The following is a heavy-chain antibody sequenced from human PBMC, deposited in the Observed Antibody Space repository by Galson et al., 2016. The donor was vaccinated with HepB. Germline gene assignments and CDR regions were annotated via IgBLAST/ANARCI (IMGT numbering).Heavy chain of an antibody. Sequence: SLRLSCAASGFTFSNAWMSWVRQAPGKGLEWVAAISHDDISKYYTDSVKGRFTISRDNSGNTVDLQMNSLRAEDTAVYYCARDRLASGNHLDYWGQGTLVTVSS. CDR2: ISHDDISK. J-gene: IGHJ4*02. D-gene: IGHD4-23*01. V-gene: IGHV3-30-3*01. CDR1: GFTFSNAW. CDR3: ARDRLASGNHLDY.